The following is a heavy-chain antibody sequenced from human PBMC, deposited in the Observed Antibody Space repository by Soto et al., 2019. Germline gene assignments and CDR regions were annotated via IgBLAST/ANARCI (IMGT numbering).Heavy chain of an antibody. CDR1: GFTFSSYS. V-gene: IGHV3-21*01. CDR3: ARYCSGGSCNDAFDI. Sequence: GGSLRLSCAASGFTFSSYSMNWVRQAPGKGLEWVSSISSSSSYIYYADSVKGRFTISRDNAKNSLYLQMNSLRAEDTAVYYCARYCSGGSCNDAFDIWGQGTMVTVSS. D-gene: IGHD2-15*01. CDR2: ISSSSSYI. J-gene: IGHJ3*02.